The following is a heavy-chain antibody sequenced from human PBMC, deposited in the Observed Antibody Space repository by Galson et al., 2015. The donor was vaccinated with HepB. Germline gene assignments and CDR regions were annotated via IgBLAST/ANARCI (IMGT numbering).Heavy chain of an antibody. CDR3: ARHYNLPGRFGEVLMGHIDY. CDR2: IHYSGNT. D-gene: IGHD3-10*01. Sequence: TLSLTCTVSGASIRSYYWSWIRQPPGKGLEWIGYIHYSGNTNDNPALESRVTISVDTSKSQFSLKLISVTAADTAVYYCARHYNLPGRFGEVLMGHIDYWGQGALVTVSS. V-gene: IGHV4-59*08. CDR1: GASIRSYY. J-gene: IGHJ4*02.